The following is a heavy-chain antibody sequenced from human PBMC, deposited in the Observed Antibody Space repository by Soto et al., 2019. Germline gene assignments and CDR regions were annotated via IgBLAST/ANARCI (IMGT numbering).Heavy chain of an antibody. J-gene: IGHJ4*02. CDR2: IKQDGSEK. Sequence: PGGSLRLSCVASGFTFSSYWMSWVRQAPGKGLEWVANIKQDGSEKYYVDSVKGRFTISRDNAKNSLYLQMNSLRAEDTAVYYCARTLFGVVNLDYWGQGTPVTVSS. D-gene: IGHD3-3*01. CDR1: GFTFSSYW. CDR3: ARTLFGVVNLDY. V-gene: IGHV3-7*01.